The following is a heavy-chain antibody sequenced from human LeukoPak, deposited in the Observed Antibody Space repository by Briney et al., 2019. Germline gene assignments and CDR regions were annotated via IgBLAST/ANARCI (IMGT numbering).Heavy chain of an antibody. Sequence: PSETLSLTCTVSGGSISSYYWSWIRQPPGKGLEWIGYIYYSGSTNYNPSLKSRVTISVDTSKNQFSLKLCSVTAADTAVYYCARSRDGYNRFDYWGQGTLVTVSS. CDR1: GGSISSYY. J-gene: IGHJ4*02. V-gene: IGHV4-59*08. CDR2: IYYSGST. D-gene: IGHD5-24*01. CDR3: ARSRDGYNRFDY.